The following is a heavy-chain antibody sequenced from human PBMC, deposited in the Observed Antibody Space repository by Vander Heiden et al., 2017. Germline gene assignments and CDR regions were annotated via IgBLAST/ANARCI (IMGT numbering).Heavy chain of an antibody. CDR1: GFTFSSYA. CDR3: ARVVSSGKEDY. V-gene: IGHV3-30-3*01. D-gene: IGHD6-19*01. J-gene: IGHJ4*02. CDR2: ISYDGSNK. Sequence: QVQLVASGGGVVQPGRSLRLSCAASGFTFSSYAMHWVRQAPGKGLEWVAVISYDGSNKYYADSVKGRFTISRDNSKNTLYLQMNSLRAEDTAVYYCARVVSSGKEDYWGQGTLVTVSS.